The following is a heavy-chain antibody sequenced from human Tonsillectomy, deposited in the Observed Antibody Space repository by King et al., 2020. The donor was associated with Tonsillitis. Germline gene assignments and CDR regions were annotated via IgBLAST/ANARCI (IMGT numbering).Heavy chain of an antibody. J-gene: IGHJ4*02. CDR1: GFTFSSFA. CDR3: AKDRGRWQFDY. V-gene: IGHV3-23*03. Sequence: VQLVESGGGLVQPGGSLRLSCAASGFTFSSFAMNWVRQAPGKGLEWVSGVYRGGGTTYADSVKGRLTISRDDSKNTLYLQMNSLRAEDTAVYYCAKDRGRWQFDYWGQGTLVTVSS. CDR2: VYRGGGTT. D-gene: IGHD3-10*01.